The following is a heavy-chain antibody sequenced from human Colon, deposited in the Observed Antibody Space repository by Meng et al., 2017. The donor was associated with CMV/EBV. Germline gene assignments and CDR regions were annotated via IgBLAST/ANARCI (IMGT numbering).Heavy chain of an antibody. V-gene: IGHV3-21*01. Sequence: GESLKISCAASGFTFSTYNMNWVRQAPGKGLEWVSSISGSSRYIYYADSVKGRFTISRDNAKNSLYLQMNSLRAEDTALYYCAKDPNESHDYPRGAYNYYGMDVWGQGTTVTVSS. CDR3: AKDPNESHDYPRGAYNYYGMDV. CDR2: ISGSSRYI. CDR1: GFTFSTYN. J-gene: IGHJ6*02. D-gene: IGHD4-11*01.